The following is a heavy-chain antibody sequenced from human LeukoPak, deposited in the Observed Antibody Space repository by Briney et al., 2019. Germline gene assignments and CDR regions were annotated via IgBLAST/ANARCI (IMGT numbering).Heavy chain of an antibody. J-gene: IGHJ4*02. CDR1: TFTVSDYW. CDR3: VRGAYYAAY. CDR2: IKQGGSEK. Sequence: PGGSLRLSCAASTFTVSDYWMSWVRQTPGKGLEWVANIKQGGSEKYYMGSVKGRCIISRDNVKNALYLQMNSLRVEDTGVYYCVRGAYYAAYWGQGTLVTVSS. D-gene: IGHD2/OR15-2a*01. V-gene: IGHV3-7*01.